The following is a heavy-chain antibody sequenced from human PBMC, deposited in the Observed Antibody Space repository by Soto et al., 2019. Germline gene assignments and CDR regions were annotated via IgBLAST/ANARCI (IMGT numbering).Heavy chain of an antibody. CDR3: AKECYPGSGTYPPDF. Sequence: GGSLRLSCAASGFPFSSYCMHWVRQAPGKGLEWVALLSYDGGDEYYADSVQGRFTVSRDNSKNTLSLQMNSLRPEDTAMYYCAKECYPGSGTYPPDFWGQGTLVTVSS. CDR1: GFPFSSYC. D-gene: IGHD3-10*01. CDR2: LSYDGGDE. V-gene: IGHV3-30*18. J-gene: IGHJ4*02.